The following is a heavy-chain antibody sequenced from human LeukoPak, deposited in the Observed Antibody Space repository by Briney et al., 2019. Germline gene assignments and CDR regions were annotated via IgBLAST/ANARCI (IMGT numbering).Heavy chain of an antibody. D-gene: IGHD3-9*01. J-gene: IGHJ4*02. CDR2: IKQDGNEK. CDR3: AREIYFDWLLID. CDR1: GFTFSSYR. Sequence: GGSLRLSCVGSGFTFSSYRMNWVRQAPGKGLEWVANIKQDGNEKYYVDSVKGRFTISRDNAKNSLYLQMSSLRAEDTAVYYCAREIYFDWLLIDWGQGTLVAVSS. V-gene: IGHV3-7*03.